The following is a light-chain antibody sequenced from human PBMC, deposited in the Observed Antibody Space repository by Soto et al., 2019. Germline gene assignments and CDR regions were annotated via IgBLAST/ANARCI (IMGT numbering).Light chain of an antibody. CDR3: QQRSNWPLLT. CDR1: QSVSSY. Sequence: EIVLTQSPATLSLSPGERATLSCRALQSVSSYLAWYQQKPGQAHRLLIYDASNRATGIPARFSRSGSGTDFTLTFSSLEPEDVAVYYCQQRSNWPLLTFGGGTKVEIK. J-gene: IGKJ4*01. CDR2: DAS. V-gene: IGKV3-11*01.